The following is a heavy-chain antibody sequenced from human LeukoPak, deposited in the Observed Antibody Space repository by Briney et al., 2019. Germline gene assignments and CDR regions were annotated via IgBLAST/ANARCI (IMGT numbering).Heavy chain of an antibody. Sequence: SETLSLTCAVYGGSFSGYYWSWIRQPPGKGLEWIGEINHSGSTNYNPSLKSRVTISVDTSKDQFSLKLSSVTAADTAVYYCARGRGFDWLLYRDHKYYFDYWGQGTLVTVSS. V-gene: IGHV4-34*01. J-gene: IGHJ4*02. CDR3: ARGRGFDWLLYRDHKYYFDY. CDR1: GGSFSGYY. D-gene: IGHD3-9*01. CDR2: INHSGST.